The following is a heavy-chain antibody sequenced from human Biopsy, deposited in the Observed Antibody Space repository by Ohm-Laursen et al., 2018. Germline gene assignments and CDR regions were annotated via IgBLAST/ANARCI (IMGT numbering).Heavy chain of an antibody. CDR1: GGTFTNHA. V-gene: IGHV1-69*06. CDR2: SIPLFNTA. D-gene: IGHD3-22*01. Sequence: GSSVKVSCKASGGTFTNHAVGWVRQAPGQGLEWMGSSIPLFNTANYADKFQGRVTLTADKSTATAYMELSSLRSEDTAIYYCARFPLGAYDDSGSYRAVEHWYFDLWGRGTLVTVSS. CDR3: ARFPLGAYDDSGSYRAVEHWYFDL. J-gene: IGHJ2*01.